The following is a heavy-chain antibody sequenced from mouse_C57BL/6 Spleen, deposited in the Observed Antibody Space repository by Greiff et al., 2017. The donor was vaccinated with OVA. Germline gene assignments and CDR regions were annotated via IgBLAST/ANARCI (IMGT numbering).Heavy chain of an antibody. D-gene: IGHD4-1*02. CDR1: GYAFSSYW. CDR3: ARKPNWDGDAMDY. V-gene: IGHV1-80*01. J-gene: IGHJ4*01. CDR2: IYPGDGDT. Sequence: VKLVESGAELVKPGASVKISCKASGYAFSSYWMNWVKQRPGKGLEWIGQIYPGDGDTNYNGKFKGKATLTADKSSSTAYMQLSRLTSEDSAVYFCARKPNWDGDAMDYWGQGTSVTVSS.